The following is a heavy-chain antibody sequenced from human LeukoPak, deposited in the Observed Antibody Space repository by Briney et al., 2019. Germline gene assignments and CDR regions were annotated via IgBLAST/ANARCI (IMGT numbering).Heavy chain of an antibody. D-gene: IGHD2-15*01. Sequence: GGSLRLSCAASGFTFSNAWMSWVRQAPGKGLQWLAFIRDDGTDKYYADSVKGRFSISRDNSKNTLYLQMNRLRPEDTAVYYCLATAGVFAYWGQGTLVAVSS. J-gene: IGHJ4*02. CDR2: IRDDGTDK. V-gene: IGHV3-30*02. CDR3: LATAGVFAY. CDR1: GFTFSNAW.